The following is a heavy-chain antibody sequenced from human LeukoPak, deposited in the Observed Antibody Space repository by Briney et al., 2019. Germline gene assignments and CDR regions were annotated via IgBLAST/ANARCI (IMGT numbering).Heavy chain of an antibody. Sequence: PSETLSLTCAVYGGSLSGYYWSWIRQPPGKGLEWIGEINHSGSTNYDPSLKSRVTISINTSKNQFSLKLSSVTAADTAVYYCARRNGQDIVATFRRRYYFDYWGQGTLVTVSS. CDR3: ARRNGQDIVATFRRRYYFDY. J-gene: IGHJ4*02. D-gene: IGHD5-12*01. CDR2: INHSGST. V-gene: IGHV4-34*01. CDR1: GGSLSGYY.